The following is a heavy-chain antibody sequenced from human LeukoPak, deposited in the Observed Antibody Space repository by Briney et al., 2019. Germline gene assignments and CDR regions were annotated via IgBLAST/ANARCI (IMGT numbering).Heavy chain of an antibody. CDR1: GFTFSSYA. CDR2: ISGSGGST. V-gene: IGHV3-23*01. Sequence: GGSLRLSCAASGFTFSSYAMSWVRQAPGKGLEWVSAISGSGGSTYYADSVKGRFTISRDNSKNMLYLQMNSLRVEDTAVYYCAKDTTTGPAEYYFDYWGQGTLVTVSS. J-gene: IGHJ4*02. D-gene: IGHD1-14*01. CDR3: AKDTTTGPAEYYFDY.